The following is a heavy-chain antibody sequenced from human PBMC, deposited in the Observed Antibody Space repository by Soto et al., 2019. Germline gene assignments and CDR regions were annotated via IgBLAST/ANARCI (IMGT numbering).Heavy chain of an antibody. CDR3: ARGSYYYYSSGYYHD. D-gene: IGHD3-22*01. CDR1: GGSVSTGDYY. V-gene: IGHV4-30-4*01. J-gene: IGHJ4*02. CDR2: IDYSGST. Sequence: SETLSLTCTVSGGSVSTGDYYWSWIRQARGKGLEWVGYIDYSGSTYYNPSLTSRVTISVDTSKNQFSLKLSSVTAADTAVYYCARGSYYYYSSGYYHDWGQGTLVTVSS.